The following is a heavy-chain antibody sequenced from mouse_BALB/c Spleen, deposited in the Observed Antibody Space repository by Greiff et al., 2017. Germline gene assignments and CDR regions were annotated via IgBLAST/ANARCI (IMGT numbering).Heavy chain of an antibody. CDR2: IWSGGST. CDR1: GFSLTSYG. V-gene: IGHV2-2*02. Sequence: QVQLQQSGPGLVQPSQSLSITCTVSGFSLTSYGVHWVRQSPGKGLEWLGVIWSGGSTDYNAAFISRLSISKDNSKSQVFFKMNSLQANDTAIYYCARIYYDYDVAWFAYWGQWTLVTVSA. CDR3: ARIYYDYDVAWFAY. J-gene: IGHJ3*01. D-gene: IGHD2-4*01.